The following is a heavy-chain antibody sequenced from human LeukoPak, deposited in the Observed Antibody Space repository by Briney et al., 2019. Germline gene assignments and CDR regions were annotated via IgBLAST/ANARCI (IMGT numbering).Heavy chain of an antibody. CDR3: VRSGYLVVTAYDAFDI. V-gene: IGHV1-2*02. D-gene: IGHD2-21*02. J-gene: IGHJ3*02. Sequence: ASVKVSCKASGYTFTGYYMHWVRQAPGQGLEWMGWINPNSGGTNYAQKFQGRVTMTRDTSISTAYMELSSLRSEDTAVYYCVRSGYLVVTAYDAFDIWGRGTMVTVSS. CDR2: INPNSGGT. CDR1: GYTFTGYY.